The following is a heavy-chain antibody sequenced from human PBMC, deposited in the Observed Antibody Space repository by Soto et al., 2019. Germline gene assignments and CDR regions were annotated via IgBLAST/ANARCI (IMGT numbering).Heavy chain of an antibody. CDR1: GFTFSSYA. D-gene: IGHD3-10*01. J-gene: IGHJ4*02. CDR3: ARDPRPPPYMVRGVIMGYFDY. V-gene: IGHV3-30-3*01. CDR2: ISYDGSNK. Sequence: QVQLVESGGGVVQPGRSLRLSCAASGFTFSSYAMHWVRQAPGMGLEWVAVISYDGSNKYYADSVKGRFTISRDNSKNTLYLQMNSLRAEDTAVYYCARDPRPPPYMVRGVIMGYFDYWGQGTLVTVSS.